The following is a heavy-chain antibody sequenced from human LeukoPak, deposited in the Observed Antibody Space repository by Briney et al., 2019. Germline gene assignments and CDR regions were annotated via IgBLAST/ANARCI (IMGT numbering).Heavy chain of an antibody. CDR1: GGSISSGGYY. Sequence: SQTLSLTCTVSGGSISSGGYYWSWIRQHPGTGLEWVGYIYNSGSTYYNPSLKSRVTISVDTSKNQFSLKLSSVTAADTAVYYCARGDYYGSGSYFDYWGQGTLVTVSS. D-gene: IGHD3-10*01. CDR3: ARGDYYGSGSYFDY. J-gene: IGHJ4*02. CDR2: IYNSGST. V-gene: IGHV4-31*03.